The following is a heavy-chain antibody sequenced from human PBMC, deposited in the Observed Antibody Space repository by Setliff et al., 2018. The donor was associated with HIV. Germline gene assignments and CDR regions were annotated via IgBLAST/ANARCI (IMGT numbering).Heavy chain of an antibody. CDR3: ARGERGFLDFNWFDP. CDR2: ISAYNGNT. Sequence: ASVKVSCKASGYTFTSYGISWVRQAPGQGLEWMGWISAYNGNTNYAQKLQGRVTMTTDTSTSTAYMELRSLRSDDTAVYYCARGERGFLDFNWFDPWGQGTLVTVSS. D-gene: IGHD3-3*01. V-gene: IGHV1-18*01. CDR1: GYTFTSYG. J-gene: IGHJ5*02.